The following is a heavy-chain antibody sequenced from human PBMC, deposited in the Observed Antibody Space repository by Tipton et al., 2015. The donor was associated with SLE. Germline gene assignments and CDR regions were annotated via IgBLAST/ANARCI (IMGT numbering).Heavy chain of an antibody. D-gene: IGHD2-2*01. Sequence: TLSLTCTVSGGSISSGSYYWSWIRQPAGKGLEWIGRIYTSGSTNYNPSLKSRVTISVDTSKNQFSLKLSSVTAADTAVYYCARDLAYCSSTSCFDYFDYWGQGPLVTVSP. CDR1: GGSISSGSYY. CDR3: ARDLAYCSSTSCFDYFDY. V-gene: IGHV4-61*02. J-gene: IGHJ4*02. CDR2: IYTSGST.